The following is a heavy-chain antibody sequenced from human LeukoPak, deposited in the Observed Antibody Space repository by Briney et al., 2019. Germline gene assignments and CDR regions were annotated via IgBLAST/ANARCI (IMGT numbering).Heavy chain of an antibody. V-gene: IGHV4-59*01. CDR1: GGSIPSYY. Sequence: SETLSLTCNVSGGSIPSYYWSWIRRPPGKRLEWIGFILYTGSANYNPSLESRISISVDTSKSQFSLTVKSVTAADTAVYYCARVRRVSSSYSTNYYYMDVWGKGTTVTVSS. J-gene: IGHJ6*03. D-gene: IGHD6-6*01. CDR2: ILYTGSA. CDR3: ARVRRVSSSYSTNYYYMDV.